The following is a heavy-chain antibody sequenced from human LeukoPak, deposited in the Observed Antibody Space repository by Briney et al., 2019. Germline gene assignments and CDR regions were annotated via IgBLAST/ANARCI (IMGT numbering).Heavy chain of an antibody. CDR1: GGSISGGSYY. V-gene: IGHV4-61*02. J-gene: IGHJ6*03. CDR2: IYTSGST. Sequence: SETLSLTCTVSGGSISGGSYYWSWIRQPAGKGLEWIGRIYTSGSTNYNPSLKSRVTISVDTSKNQFSLKLSSVTAADTAVYYCARAAQADFWSGYYYYYMDVWGKGTTVTVSS. CDR3: ARAAQADFWSGYYYYYMDV. D-gene: IGHD3-3*01.